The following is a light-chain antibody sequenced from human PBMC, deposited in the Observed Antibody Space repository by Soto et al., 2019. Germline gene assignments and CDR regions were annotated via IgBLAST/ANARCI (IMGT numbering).Light chain of an antibody. J-gene: IGLJ3*02. CDR1: SRDVGGYNF. Sequence: QSSLAQPASLSGSPGQSITISCSGTSRDVGGYNFVAWLQQHPGKAPKLLIYEVRNRPSGVSDRFSASKSGNTASLTISGLQAEDEADYFCSSSTGTNTWVFGGGTQLTVL. CDR3: SSSTGTNTWV. CDR2: EVR. V-gene: IGLV2-14*01.